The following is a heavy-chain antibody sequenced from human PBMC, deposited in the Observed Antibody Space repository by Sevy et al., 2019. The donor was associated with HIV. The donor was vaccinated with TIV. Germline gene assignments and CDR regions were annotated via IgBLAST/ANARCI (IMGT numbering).Heavy chain of an antibody. V-gene: IGHV4-61*02. CDR2: IYTSGST. CDR1: GGSISSGSYY. D-gene: IGHD3-22*01. J-gene: IGHJ4*02. CDR3: ARSDRYDRSGYYY. Sequence: SETLSLTCTVSGGSISSGSYYWSWIRQPAGKGLEWIGRIYTSGSTNYNPSLKSRVTMSVDTSKNQFSLKLSSVTAADTAVYYCARSDRYDRSGYYYWGQGTLVTVSS.